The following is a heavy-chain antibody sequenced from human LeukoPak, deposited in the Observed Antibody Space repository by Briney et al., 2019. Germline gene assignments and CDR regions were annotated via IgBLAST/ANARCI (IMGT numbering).Heavy chain of an antibody. Sequence: PGGSLRLSCAASGFTFSSYGMHWVRQAPGKGLEWVAFIRFDGSNKDYADSVKGRFTISRDNSKNRLYLQMNSLRAEDTAVYYCAKRSQWEPRAFDIWGQGTMVTVSS. J-gene: IGHJ3*02. CDR2: IRFDGSNK. CDR1: GFTFSSYG. V-gene: IGHV3-30*02. D-gene: IGHD1-26*01. CDR3: AKRSQWEPRAFDI.